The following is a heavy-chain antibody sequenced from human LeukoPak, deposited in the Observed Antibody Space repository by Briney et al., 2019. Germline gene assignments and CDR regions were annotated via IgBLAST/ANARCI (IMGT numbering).Heavy chain of an antibody. Sequence: GGSLRLTCAASGFTFSSYAMSWVRQAPGKGLEWVLAISGSGGSTYYADSVKGRFTISRDNSKNTLYLQMNSLRAEDTAVYYCANLLRLEYFQHWGQGTLVTVSS. V-gene: IGHV3-23*01. CDR1: GFTFSSYA. D-gene: IGHD1-26*01. J-gene: IGHJ1*01. CDR3: ANLLRLEYFQH. CDR2: ISGSGGST.